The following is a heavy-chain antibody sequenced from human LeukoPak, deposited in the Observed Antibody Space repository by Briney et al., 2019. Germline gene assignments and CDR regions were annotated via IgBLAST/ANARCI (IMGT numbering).Heavy chain of an antibody. CDR3: ARGGRWLQNHLEY. J-gene: IGHJ4*02. D-gene: IGHD5-24*01. CDR1: GGSFSGYY. V-gene: IGHV4-34*01. Sequence: PSETLSLTCAVYGGSFSGYYWSWIRQPPGKGLEWIGEINHSGSTNYNPSLKSRVTISVDTSKNQFSLKLSSVTAADTAVYYCARGGRWLQNHLEYWGQGTLVTVSS. CDR2: INHSGST.